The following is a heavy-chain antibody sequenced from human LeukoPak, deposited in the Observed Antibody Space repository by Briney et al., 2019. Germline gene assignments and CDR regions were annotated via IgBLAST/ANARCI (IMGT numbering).Heavy chain of an antibody. CDR2: IYPSDSET. Sequence: GEPLKISCKGSGYSFISYWIGWVRLMPGKDLEWMGIIYPSDSETRYSPSFQGQVTISADKSISTAYLQWSSLKASDTAMYYCARQVAVAAWEYWGQGTLVTVSS. J-gene: IGHJ4*02. D-gene: IGHD6-19*01. CDR3: ARQVAVAAWEY. CDR1: GYSFISYW. V-gene: IGHV5-51*01.